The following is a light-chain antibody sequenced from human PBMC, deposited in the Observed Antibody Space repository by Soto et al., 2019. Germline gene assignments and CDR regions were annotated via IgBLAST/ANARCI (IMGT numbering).Light chain of an antibody. Sequence: QSALTQPASVSGSPGQSITLSCTGTINDIGGYDYVSWYQHLPGEAPKLLIFGVTNRPSGVSDRFSGSKSGNTASLTISGVRPEDEADYYCCSYTDIALDVVFGGGTKLTVL. V-gene: IGLV2-14*01. CDR2: GVT. J-gene: IGLJ2*01. CDR1: INDIGGYDY. CDR3: CSYTDIALDVV.